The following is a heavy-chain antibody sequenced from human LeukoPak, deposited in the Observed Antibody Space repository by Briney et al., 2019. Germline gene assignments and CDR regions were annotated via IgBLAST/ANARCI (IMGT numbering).Heavy chain of an antibody. V-gene: IGHV3-23*01. Sequence: GGSLRLSCTASGFTFSSFAMSWVRQAPGKGLEWVSSISGSGGSTYYADSVKGRFTISRDNSKNTLYLQMNSLRADDTAVYYCVKEGYSNRYYQSHFCMVVWREGTTVSVSS. CDR2: ISGSGGST. D-gene: IGHD4-11*01. CDR1: GFTFSSFA. J-gene: IGHJ6*03. CDR3: VKEGYSNRYYQSHFCMVV.